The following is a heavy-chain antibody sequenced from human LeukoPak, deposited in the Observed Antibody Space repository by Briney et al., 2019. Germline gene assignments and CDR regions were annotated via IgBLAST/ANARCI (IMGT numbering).Heavy chain of an antibody. V-gene: IGHV1-8*01. D-gene: IGHD4-17*01. J-gene: IGHJ4*02. Sequence: GASVNVSCKASGYTFTSYDINWVRQATGQGLEWMGWMNPNSGNTRYAQKFQGRVTMTRNTSISTAYMELSSLRSEDTAVYYCAKLQHDYGDYELDYWGQRTLVTVSS. CDR1: GYTFTSYD. CDR2: MNPNSGNT. CDR3: AKLQHDYGDYELDY.